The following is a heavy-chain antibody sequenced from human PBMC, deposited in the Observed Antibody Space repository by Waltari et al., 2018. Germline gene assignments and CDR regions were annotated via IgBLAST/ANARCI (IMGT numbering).Heavy chain of an antibody. CDR2: ISGSGGSK. V-gene: IGHV3-23*01. CDR1: GFTFSSYA. Sequence: EVQLLESGGGLVQPGGSLRLSCAASGFTFSSYAMSWVRQAPGKGLEWVSAISGSGGSKYYADSVKGRFTISRDNSKNTLYLQMNSLRAEDTAVYYGAWRRPYSSSSGYFDLWGRGTLVTVSS. D-gene: IGHD6-6*01. CDR3: AWRRPYSSSSGYFDL. J-gene: IGHJ2*01.